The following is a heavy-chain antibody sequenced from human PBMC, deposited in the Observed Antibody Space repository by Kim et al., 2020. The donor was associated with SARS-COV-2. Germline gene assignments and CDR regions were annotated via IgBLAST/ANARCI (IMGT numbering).Heavy chain of an antibody. D-gene: IGHD1-26*01. J-gene: IGHJ4*02. CDR2: ISYDGSNK. CDR1: GFTFSSYA. CDR3: ARSGGRYSGSYSDY. Sequence: GGSLRLSCAASGFTFSSYAMHWVRQAPGKGLEWVAVISYDGSNKYYADSVKGRFTISRDNSKNTLYLQMNSLRAEDTAVYYCARSGGRYSGSYSDYWGQG. V-gene: IGHV3-30*04.